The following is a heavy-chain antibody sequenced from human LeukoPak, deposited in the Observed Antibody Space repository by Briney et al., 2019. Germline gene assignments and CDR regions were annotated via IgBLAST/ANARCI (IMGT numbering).Heavy chain of an antibody. CDR1: GGSISSSSYY. CDR3: ARSLDNWNPANAFDI. J-gene: IGHJ3*02. CDR2: IYYSGGT. V-gene: IGHV4-39*01. Sequence: SETLSLTCTVSGGSISSSSYYWGWIRQPPGKGLEWIGRIYYSGGTYYNPSLKSRVTISVDTSKNQFSLKLSSVTAADTAVYYCARSLDNWNPANAFDIWGQGTMVTVSS. D-gene: IGHD1-1*01.